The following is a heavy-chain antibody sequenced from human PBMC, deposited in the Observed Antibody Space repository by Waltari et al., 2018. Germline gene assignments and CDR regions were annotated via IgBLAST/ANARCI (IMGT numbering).Heavy chain of an antibody. D-gene: IGHD1-26*01. J-gene: IGHJ4*02. Sequence: EVQLVESGGGLVQPGGSLRLAGAASGFTFSSYWMSWVRQAAGKWLELVANIKPDGSEKYYVDSVKGRFTISRDNAKHSLYRQMNSLRAEDTAVYYCARVRSYYGAGVIDYWGQGTLVTVSS. CDR2: IKPDGSEK. CDR1: GFTFSSYW. V-gene: IGHV3-7*01. CDR3: ARVRSYYGAGVIDY.